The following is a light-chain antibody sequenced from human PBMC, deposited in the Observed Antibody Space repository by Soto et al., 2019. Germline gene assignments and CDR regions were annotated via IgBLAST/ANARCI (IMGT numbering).Light chain of an antibody. Sequence: DIPMTQSPTSLSASVGDRVTITCRASQGIRNFVAWYQQKPGKAPTLLIYASSTLQSGVPSRFSGSGSGTDFTLTINSLQPEDVATYSCQKYSSVPVFGPGTKVEI. CDR1: QGIRNF. J-gene: IGKJ3*01. V-gene: IGKV1-27*01. CDR3: QKYSSVPV. CDR2: ASS.